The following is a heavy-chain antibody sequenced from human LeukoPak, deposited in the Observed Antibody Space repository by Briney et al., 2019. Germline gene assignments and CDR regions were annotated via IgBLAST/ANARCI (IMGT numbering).Heavy chain of an antibody. D-gene: IGHD3-3*01. CDR3: ARDDRSYCTDF. V-gene: IGHV1-2*02. CDR1: GYTFTAYQ. J-gene: IGHJ4*02. CDR2: ISPKSGDS. Sequence: ASVKVSCKASGYTFTAYQMHWVRQAPGQGLEWMGWISPKSGDSSYAQKFQGRVTMTRDTSISIDYMELSRLRSDDTAVCYCARDDRSYCTDFWGQGTLVTVSS.